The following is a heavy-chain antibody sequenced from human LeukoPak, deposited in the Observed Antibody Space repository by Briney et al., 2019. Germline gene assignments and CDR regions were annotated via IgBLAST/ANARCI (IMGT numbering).Heavy chain of an antibody. J-gene: IGHJ4*02. CDR2: IYYSGST. CDR3: ASGFRSNLFDY. V-gene: IGHV4-30-4*01. Sequence: SETLSLTCTVSGGSISSGDYYWSWIRQPPGKGLEWIGYIYYSGSTYYNPSLKSRVTISVDTSKNQFSLKLSSVTAADTAVYYCASGFRSNLFDYWGQGTLVTVSS. D-gene: IGHD4-11*01. CDR1: GGSISSGDYY.